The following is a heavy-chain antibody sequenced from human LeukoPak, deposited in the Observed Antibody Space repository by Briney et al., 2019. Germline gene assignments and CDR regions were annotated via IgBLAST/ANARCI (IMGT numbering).Heavy chain of an antibody. V-gene: IGHV3-23*01. CDR3: AKAGIGVVGYFDY. D-gene: IGHD6-19*01. CDR1: GFTFNSYA. Sequence: GGSLRLSCAASGFTFNSYAMSWVRQAPGKGLEWVSAIRGSGGGTYYADSVKGRFTISRDNSKNTLYLQMNSLRVEDTALYYCAKAGIGVVGYFDYWGQGTLVTVSP. J-gene: IGHJ4*02. CDR2: IRGSGGGT.